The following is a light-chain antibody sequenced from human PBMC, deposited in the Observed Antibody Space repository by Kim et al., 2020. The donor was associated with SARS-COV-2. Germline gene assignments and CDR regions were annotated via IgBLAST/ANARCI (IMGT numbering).Light chain of an antibody. V-gene: IGKV3-15*01. Sequence: SPGARAPPSSTASQSVSINLAWYQQKPGQAPMLLIYGASTRATGIPARFSGSGSGTEFTLTISSLQSEDFAVYYCQQYNNWPPGCSFGQGTKLEI. J-gene: IGKJ2*04. CDR1: QSVSIN. CDR2: GAS. CDR3: QQYNNWPPGCS.